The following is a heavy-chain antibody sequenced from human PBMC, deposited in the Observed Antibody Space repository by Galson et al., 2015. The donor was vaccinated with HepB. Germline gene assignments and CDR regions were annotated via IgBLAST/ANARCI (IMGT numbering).Heavy chain of an antibody. V-gene: IGHV3-15*01. CDR1: GFTFSNAR. CDR2: IKSKTDSGTT. D-gene: IGHD3-3*01. CDR3: TAVKSCKALFLECRYATSNWIDA. J-gene: IGHJ5*02. Sequence: SLRLSCATSGFTFSNARMNWFRQAPGQGLEWVGWIKSKTDSGTTDYTAPVKGRFTISRDDSKNKLYLQMNSLTTEDTAVYYCTAVKSCKALFLECRYATSNWIDAWGQGTLVTVSS.